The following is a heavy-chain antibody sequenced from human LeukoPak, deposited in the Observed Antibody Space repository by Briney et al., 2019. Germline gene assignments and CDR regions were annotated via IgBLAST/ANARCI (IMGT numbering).Heavy chain of an antibody. V-gene: IGHV4-59*12. CDR2: ISYSGST. Sequence: SETLSLTCTVSGGSISNYYWSWLRQPPGKGLEWLGYISYSGSTKYNPSLQSRVPMSVDTSKNQFSLKLTSVTAADTAVYYCARETGTSNMDVWGQGTTVTVSS. J-gene: IGHJ6*02. D-gene: IGHD1-7*01. CDR1: GGSISNYY. CDR3: ARETGTSNMDV.